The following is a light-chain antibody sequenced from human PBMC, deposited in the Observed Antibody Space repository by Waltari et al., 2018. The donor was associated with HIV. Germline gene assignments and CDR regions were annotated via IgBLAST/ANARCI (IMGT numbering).Light chain of an antibody. V-gene: IGLV2-18*02. Sequence: QSALTQPHSVSASPGQSVTISCTGTSSDIGAYNRVSWYLQPLGTAPKVIIYEVKNRPSGVPDRFSGSKSGSTASLTISGLQSEDEADYFCSSYKNNNTLVFGTGTKVTVL. CDR3: SSYKNNNTLV. J-gene: IGLJ1*01. CDR2: EVK. CDR1: SSDIGAYNR.